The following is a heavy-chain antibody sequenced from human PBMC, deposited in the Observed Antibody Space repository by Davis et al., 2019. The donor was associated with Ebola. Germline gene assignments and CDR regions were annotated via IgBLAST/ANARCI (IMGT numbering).Heavy chain of an antibody. J-gene: IGHJ4*02. Sequence: MPSETLSLTCTVSGASIRSHYWSWIRQSPGKGLEWIGYIYYTGTTNFNHFLKSRVTLSVHTSENKFSLKLSSVTAADTAVYYCARQESQLHRYYFDSWGQGTLVTVSS. D-gene: IGHD4-23*01. CDR1: GASIRSHY. V-gene: IGHV4-59*08. CDR2: IYYTGTT. CDR3: ARQESQLHRYYFDS.